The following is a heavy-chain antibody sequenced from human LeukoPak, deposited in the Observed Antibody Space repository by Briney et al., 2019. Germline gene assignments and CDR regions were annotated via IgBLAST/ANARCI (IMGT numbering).Heavy chain of an antibody. J-gene: IGHJ4*02. D-gene: IGHD6-13*01. CDR1: GFTFDDYG. Sequence: GGSLRLSCAASGFTFDDYGMHWVRQVPGKGLEWVVNINEGGNEKNYVDSVKGRFTASRDNAQNSLYLQMNSLRVEDTAVYYCARHPNSNWDYWGQGTLVTVSS. CDR2: INEGGNEK. V-gene: IGHV3-7*03. CDR3: ARHPNSNWDY.